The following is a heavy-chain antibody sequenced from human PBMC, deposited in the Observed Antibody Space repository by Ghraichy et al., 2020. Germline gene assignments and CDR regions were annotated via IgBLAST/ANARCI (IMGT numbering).Heavy chain of an antibody. V-gene: IGHV4-39*01. CDR1: GGSISSTSYY. J-gene: IGHJ6*02. Sequence: SETLSLTCTVSGGSISSTSYYWGWLRPPPGQGLEWIGSIYYSGSTYYNPSLKKPITISVDTSKNQFSLKLSSVTAADMAVYSCARHPPTSLDITIFGVGLKTGGGMDVWGQGTTVTVSS. CDR2: IYYSGST. CDR3: ARHPPTSLDITIFGVGLKTGGGMDV. D-gene: IGHD3-3*01.